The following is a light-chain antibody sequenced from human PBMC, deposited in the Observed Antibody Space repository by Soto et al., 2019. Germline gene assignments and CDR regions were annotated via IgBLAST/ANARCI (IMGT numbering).Light chain of an antibody. J-gene: IGKJ1*01. CDR3: HQYAISWT. CDR1: QSVSNNY. CDR2: GAS. V-gene: IGKV3-20*01. Sequence: IVLTQSPGILSLYPGQRAALSCRASQSVSNNYLAWYQHKPGQAPRLLMYGASSRATGIPDRFSGSGSGTDFTLTISRLGPEDFAVYYCHQYAISWTFGQGTKVEIK.